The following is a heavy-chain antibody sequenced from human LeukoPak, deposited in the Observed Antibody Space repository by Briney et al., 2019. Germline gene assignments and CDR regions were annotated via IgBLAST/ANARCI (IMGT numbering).Heavy chain of an antibody. J-gene: IGHJ4*02. V-gene: IGHV3-23*01. CDR2: ISTSSDST. D-gene: IGHD4/OR15-4a*01. CDR1: GFTFSIYA. Sequence: GGSLRLSCVMSGFTFSIYAMNWVRQAPGKGLEWVSDISTSSDSTYHIDSVRGRFTISRDNSKNTLYLQMNSLRVDDTAVYYCASGLYGGVFDNWGQGTLVTVSS. CDR3: ASGLYGGVFDN.